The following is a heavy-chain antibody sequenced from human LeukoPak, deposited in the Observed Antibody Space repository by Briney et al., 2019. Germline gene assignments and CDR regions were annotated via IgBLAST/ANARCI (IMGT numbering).Heavy chain of an antibody. V-gene: IGHV3-23*01. CDR2: ISGSGGST. Sequence: GGSLRLSCAASGFTFSSYAIGWVRQAPGKGLGWVSAISGSGGSTYYADSVKGRFTISRDNSQNTLHLQMNSLRAEDTAVYYCAKEVGRGSGSFWGQGTLVTVSS. J-gene: IGHJ4*02. D-gene: IGHD3-10*01. CDR3: AKEVGRGSGSF. CDR1: GFTFSSYA.